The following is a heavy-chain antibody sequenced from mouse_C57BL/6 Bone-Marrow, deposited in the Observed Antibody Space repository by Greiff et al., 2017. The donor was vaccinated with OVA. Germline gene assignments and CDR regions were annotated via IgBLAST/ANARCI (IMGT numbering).Heavy chain of an antibody. CDR2: IHPNSGST. J-gene: IGHJ2*01. D-gene: IGHD2-5*01. CDR3: ARGGVYSNYFFDY. CDR1: GYTFTSYW. Sequence: VKLQQPGAELVKPGASVKLSCKASGYTFTSYWMHWAKQRPGQGLEWIGMIHPNSGSTNYNEKFKSKATLTVDKSSSTAYMQLSSLTSEDSAVYYCARGGVYSNYFFDYWGQGTTLTVSS. V-gene: IGHV1-64*01.